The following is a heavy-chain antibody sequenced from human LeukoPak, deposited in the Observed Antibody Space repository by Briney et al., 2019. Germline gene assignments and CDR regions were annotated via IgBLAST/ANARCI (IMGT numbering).Heavy chain of an antibody. D-gene: IGHD6-19*01. V-gene: IGHV3-30*02. CDR1: GFTFSSYG. Sequence: PGGSLRLSCAASGFTFSSYGMHWVRQAPGKGLEWVAFIRYDGSNKYYADSVKGRSTISRDNSKNTLYLQMNSLRAEDTAVYYCAKDEAVAGTLGYFDLWGRGTLVTVSS. J-gene: IGHJ2*01. CDR2: IRYDGSNK. CDR3: AKDEAVAGTLGYFDL.